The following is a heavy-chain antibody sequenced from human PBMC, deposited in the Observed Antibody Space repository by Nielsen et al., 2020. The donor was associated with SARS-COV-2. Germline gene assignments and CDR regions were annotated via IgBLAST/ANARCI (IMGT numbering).Heavy chain of an antibody. CDR1: GFTFSNAW. Sequence: GGSLRLSCAASGFTFSNAWMSWVRQAPGKGLEWVGRIKSKTDGGTTDYAAPVKGRFTISRDDSKNTLYLQMNSLKTEDTAVYYCTAGRFPEWLLSYYYYYYGMDVWGQGTTVTVSS. D-gene: IGHD3-3*01. CDR2: IKSKTDGGTT. CDR3: TAGRFPEWLLSYYYYYYGMDV. V-gene: IGHV3-15*01. J-gene: IGHJ6*02.